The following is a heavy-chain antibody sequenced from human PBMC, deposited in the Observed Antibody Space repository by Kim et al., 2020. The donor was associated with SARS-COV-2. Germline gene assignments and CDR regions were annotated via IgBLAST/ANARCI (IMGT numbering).Heavy chain of an antibody. D-gene: IGHD3-9*01. CDR1: GYTFTSYY. CDR2: IXXSGGST. J-gene: IGHJ5*02. Sequence: ASVKVSCKASGYTFTSYYMHWVRQAPGQGLEXXGIIXXSGGSTSYAQKFQGRVTXXRDTXTSTXXMELXXLRSADTAVVYCAXXADIXTGGXXSWGXXTLVXVSS. V-gene: IGHV1-46*01. CDR3: AXXADIXTGGXXS.